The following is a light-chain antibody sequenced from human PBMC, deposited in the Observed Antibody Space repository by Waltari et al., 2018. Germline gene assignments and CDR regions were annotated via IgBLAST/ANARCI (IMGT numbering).Light chain of an antibody. V-gene: IGKV3-15*01. Sequence: EIVLTQSPATLPLSPGERATLSCRASQSVSSSLAWYQQKPGQAPRLLIYGASSRATGIPDRFSGSGSGTDFTLTISSLEPEDFAVFYCQQYSNWPRTFGQGTKVDIK. CDR1: QSVSSS. CDR3: QQYSNWPRT. CDR2: GAS. J-gene: IGKJ1*01.